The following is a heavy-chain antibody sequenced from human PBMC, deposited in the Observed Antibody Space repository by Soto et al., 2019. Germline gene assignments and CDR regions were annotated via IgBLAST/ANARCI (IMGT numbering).Heavy chain of an antibody. CDR3: AREVVNCSSTSCYYYYYMDV. V-gene: IGHV4-4*02. D-gene: IGHD2-2*01. CDR1: SGSISSSNW. CDR2: IYHSGST. Sequence: SETLSLTCAVSSGSISSSNWWSWVRQPPGKGLEWIGEIYHSGSTNYNPSLKSRVTISVDKSKNQFSLKLSSVTAADTAVYYCAREVVNCSSTSCYYYYYMDVWGKGTTVTVSS. J-gene: IGHJ6*03.